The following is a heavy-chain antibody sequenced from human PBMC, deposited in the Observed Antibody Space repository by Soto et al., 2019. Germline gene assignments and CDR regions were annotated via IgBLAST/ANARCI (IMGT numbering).Heavy chain of an antibody. Sequence: QVQLVQSGAEVKKPESSVRVSCKASGGTFNSYAITWVRQAPGQGLEWMGGTIPMFSTTNYAEKFQGRVTIPADESTNXAXMXXSSLRSEDTAVYYCTRCGIRYHSIGYYLGIDGMDVWGQGPTVIVSS. CDR1: GGTFNSYA. CDR3: TRCGIRYHSIGYYLGIDGMDV. D-gene: IGHD3-22*01. V-gene: IGHV1-69*12. CDR2: TIPMFSTT. J-gene: IGHJ6*02.